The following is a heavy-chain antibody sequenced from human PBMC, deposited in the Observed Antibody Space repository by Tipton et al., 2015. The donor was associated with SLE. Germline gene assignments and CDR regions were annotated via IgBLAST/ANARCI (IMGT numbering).Heavy chain of an antibody. V-gene: IGHV4-38-2*01. D-gene: IGHD4-17*01. J-gene: IGHJ1*01. CDR2: IYHSGGT. CDR1: GYSISSGYY. CDR3: ARPMDYAGYFQH. Sequence: TLSLPCAVSGYSISSGYYWGWIRQPPGKGLEWIGSIYHSGGTYYNPSLKSRVTISVDTSKNQFSLKLSSVTAADTAVYYCARPMDYAGYFQHWGQGTLVTVSS.